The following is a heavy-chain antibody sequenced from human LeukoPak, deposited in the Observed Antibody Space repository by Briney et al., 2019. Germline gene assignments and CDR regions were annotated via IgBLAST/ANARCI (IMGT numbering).Heavy chain of an antibody. CDR3: ARGGFGSNDYFDY. J-gene: IGHJ4*02. Sequence: GGSLRLSCAASGFTFSSYGMHWVRQAPGKGLEWVAVIWYDGSNKYYADSVKGRFTISRDNSKNTLYLQMNSLRAEDTAVYYRARGGFGSNDYFDYWGQGTLVTVSS. D-gene: IGHD3-10*01. CDR1: GFTFSSYG. CDR2: IWYDGSNK. V-gene: IGHV3-33*01.